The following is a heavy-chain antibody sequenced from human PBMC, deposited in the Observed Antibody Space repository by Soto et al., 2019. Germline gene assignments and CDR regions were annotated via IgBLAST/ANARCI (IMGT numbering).Heavy chain of an antibody. J-gene: IGHJ4*02. CDR2: ISGSGGGT. Sequence: GGSLRLSCAASGFTFSSYAMSWVRQAPGKGLEWVSAISGSGGGTYYADSVKGRFTISRDNSKNTLYLQMNSLRAEDTAVYYCAKPPPTVTTPDPYFDYWGQGTLVTVSS. CDR1: GFTFSSYA. V-gene: IGHV3-23*01. CDR3: AKPPPTVTTPDPYFDY. D-gene: IGHD4-17*01.